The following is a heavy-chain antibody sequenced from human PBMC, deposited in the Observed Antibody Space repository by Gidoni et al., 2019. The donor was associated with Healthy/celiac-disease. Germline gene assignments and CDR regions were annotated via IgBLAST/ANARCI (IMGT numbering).Heavy chain of an antibody. V-gene: IGHV4-31*03. CDR1: CGSISSGGYY. J-gene: IGHJ6*02. D-gene: IGHD5-18*01. CDR2: IYYSGST. CDR3: AREDTAMVTSGGMDV. Sequence: QVQLQESRPGLVKPSQTLSLTCTFSCGSISSGGYYWSWIRQHPGKGLELVGYIYYSGSTDYNPSLKSRVTRSVDTSKKQFYRKLSSGTAAETAVYYCAREDTAMVTSGGMDVWGQGTTVTVSS.